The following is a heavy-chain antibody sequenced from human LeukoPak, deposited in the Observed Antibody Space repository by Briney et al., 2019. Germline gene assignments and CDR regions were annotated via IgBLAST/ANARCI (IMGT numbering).Heavy chain of an antibody. Sequence: SETLSLTCTVSGGSISSYYWSWIRQPPGKGLEWIGYIYYSGSTNYNPSLKSRVTISVDTSKNQFSLKLSSVTAADTAVYYCARHCSSTSCYTGGPYYFDYWGQGTLVTVSS. D-gene: IGHD2-2*02. CDR2: IYYSGST. CDR3: ARHCSSTSCYTGGPYYFDY. V-gene: IGHV4-59*01. CDR1: GGSISSYY. J-gene: IGHJ4*02.